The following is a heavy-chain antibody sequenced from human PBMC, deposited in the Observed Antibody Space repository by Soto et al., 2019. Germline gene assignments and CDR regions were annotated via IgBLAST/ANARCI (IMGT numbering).Heavy chain of an antibody. CDR3: AAGGGLPRYY. V-gene: IGHV4-59*04. CDR2: IYHSGST. Sequence: TLSLTCTVSGGSISSYYWSWIRQPPGKGLEWIGYIYHSGSTYYNPSLKSRVTISVDRSKNQFSLKLSSVTAADTAVYYCAAGGGLPRYYWGQGTLVTVSS. J-gene: IGHJ4*02. CDR1: GGSISSYY. D-gene: IGHD5-12*01.